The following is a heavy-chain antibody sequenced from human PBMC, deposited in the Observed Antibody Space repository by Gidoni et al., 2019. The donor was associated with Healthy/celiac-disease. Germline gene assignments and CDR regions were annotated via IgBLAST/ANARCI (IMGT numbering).Heavy chain of an antibody. CDR2: ISGSGGST. CDR1: GFTFSSYA. D-gene: IGHD3-3*01. Sequence: EVQLLESGGGLVQPGGSLRLSCAASGFTFSSYARSWVRQAPGKGLEWVSAISGSGGSTYYADSVKGRFTISRDNSKNTLYLQMNSLRAEDTAVYYCAKDGVYDFWSGYYVGVDYWGQGTLVTVSS. J-gene: IGHJ4*02. V-gene: IGHV3-23*01. CDR3: AKDGVYDFWSGYYVGVDY.